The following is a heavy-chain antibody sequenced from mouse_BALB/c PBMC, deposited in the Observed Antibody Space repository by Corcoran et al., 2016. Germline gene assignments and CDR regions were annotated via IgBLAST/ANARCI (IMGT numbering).Heavy chain of an antibody. V-gene: IGHV9-1*02. J-gene: IGHJ2*01. Sequence: QIQLVQSGPELKKPGETVKISCKASGYTFTNFGMNWVKQAPGKGLKWMGWINTYTGEPTYADDFKGRFAFSLDTSASTAYLQINNLKNEDMATYFCAKHYIMVRLEFFDYWGQGTTLTVSS. CDR1: GYTFTNFG. CDR3: AKHYIMVRLEFFDY. D-gene: IGHD2-14*01. CDR2: INTYTGEP.